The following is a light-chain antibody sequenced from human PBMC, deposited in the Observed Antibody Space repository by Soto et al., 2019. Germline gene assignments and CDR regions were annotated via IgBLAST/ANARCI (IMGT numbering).Light chain of an antibody. CDR1: QSVSSY. CDR2: GAS. J-gene: IGKJ1*01. V-gene: IGKV3-11*01. Sequence: EIVLTQSPATLSLSPGERATLSCRASQSVSSYLAWYQQKPGQAPRLLIYGASSRATGIPDRFSGSGSGTDFTLTISSLQPDDFATYYCQHYNSYSEAFGQGTKVDNK. CDR3: QHYNSYSEA.